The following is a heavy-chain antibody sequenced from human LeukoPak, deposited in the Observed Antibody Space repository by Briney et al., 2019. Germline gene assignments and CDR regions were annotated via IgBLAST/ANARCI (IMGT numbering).Heavy chain of an antibody. Sequence: SETLSLTCTVSGGSISSSSYYWGWIRQPPGKGLEWIGSIYYSGSTYYNPSLKSRVTMSVDTSKNQFSLKLSSVTAADTAVYYCARGVVPAGWFDPWGQGTLVTVSS. J-gene: IGHJ5*02. CDR1: GGSISSSSYY. CDR2: IYYSGST. CDR3: ARGVVPAGWFDP. V-gene: IGHV4-39*07. D-gene: IGHD2-2*01.